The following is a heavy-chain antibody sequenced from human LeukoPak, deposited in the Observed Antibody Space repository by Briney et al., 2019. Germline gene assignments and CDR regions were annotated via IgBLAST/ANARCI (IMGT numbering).Heavy chain of an antibody. J-gene: IGHJ4*02. Sequence: SRTLSLTCAISGDSVSSNSAAWNWIRQSPSRGLEWLGRTYYRSKWYNDYAVSVKRRITINPDTSKNQFSLQLNSVTPEDTAVYYCASQVFVAGTAMGHYPFDYWGQGILVTVSS. V-gene: IGHV6-1*01. CDR1: GDSVSSNSAA. D-gene: IGHD3-10*02. CDR2: TYYRSKWYN. CDR3: ASQVFVAGTAMGHYPFDY.